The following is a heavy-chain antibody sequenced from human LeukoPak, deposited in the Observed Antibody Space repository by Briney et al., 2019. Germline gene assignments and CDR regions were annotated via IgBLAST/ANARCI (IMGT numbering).Heavy chain of an antibody. CDR2: IKQDGSEK. Sequence: GGSLRLSCAVSGFTFSNYWMSWVRQAPGKGLEWVANIKQDGSEKYYVDSVEGRFTISRDNAKKSLYLQMNSLRAEDTAVYYCARGDTSGYYYRFFDYWGQGTLVTVSS. CDR1: GFTFSNYW. D-gene: IGHD3-22*01. J-gene: IGHJ4*02. V-gene: IGHV3-7*01. CDR3: ARGDTSGYYYRFFDY.